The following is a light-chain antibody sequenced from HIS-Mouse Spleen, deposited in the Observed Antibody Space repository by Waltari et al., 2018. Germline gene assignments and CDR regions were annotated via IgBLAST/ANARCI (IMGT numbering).Light chain of an antibody. CDR3: QQSYSTPRT. J-gene: IGKJ1*01. Sequence: DIHMTQSPSSMSASVGDRVNITCRASQSISSYLNWYQQKPGKAPKLLIYAASSLQSGVPSRFSGRGSGTDFTLTISSLQPEDFATYYFQQSYSTPRTFGQGTKVEIK. CDR1: QSISSY. V-gene: IGKV1-39*01. CDR2: AAS.